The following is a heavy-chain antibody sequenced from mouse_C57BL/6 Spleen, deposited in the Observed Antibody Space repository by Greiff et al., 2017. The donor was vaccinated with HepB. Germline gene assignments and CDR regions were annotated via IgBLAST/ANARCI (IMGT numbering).Heavy chain of an antibody. J-gene: IGHJ1*03. Sequence: VKLQQPGAELVKPGASVKLSCKASGYTFTSYWMQWVKQRPGQGLEWIGEIDPSDSYTNYNQKFKGKATLTVDTSSSTAYMQLSSLTSEDSAVYYCARWGYFDVWGTGTTVTVSS. CDR2: IDPSDSYT. CDR1: GYTFTSYW. CDR3: ARWGYFDV. V-gene: IGHV1-50*01.